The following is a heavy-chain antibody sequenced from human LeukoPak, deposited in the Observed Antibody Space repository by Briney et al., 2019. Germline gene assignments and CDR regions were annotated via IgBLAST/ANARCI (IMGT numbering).Heavy chain of an antibody. D-gene: IGHD3/OR15-3a*01. CDR2: ISGINDSP. V-gene: IGHV3-23*01. CDR3: AKGGQYDLLTGYPYFDY. CDR1: GFTFSNYA. J-gene: IGHJ4*02. Sequence: GGSLRLSCAASGFTFSNYAMSWVRQAPGKGLEWVSGISGINDSPYYAGSVKGRFTISRDKSKNTLYLQMSSLRVEDTAVYYCAKGGQYDLLTGYPYFDYWGQGTLVTVSS.